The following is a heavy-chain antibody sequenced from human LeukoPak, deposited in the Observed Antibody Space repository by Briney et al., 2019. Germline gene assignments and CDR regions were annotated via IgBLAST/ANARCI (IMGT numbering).Heavy chain of an antibody. D-gene: IGHD6-13*01. Sequence: GGSLRLSCAATGCSFSDHFMDWVRQAPGKGLEWVGRIRDKVNGYTTEYAASVRGRFTISRDDSKNSLYLQMNSLKTEDAAVYFCTREDRQGKPNSWSIGWFDSWGQGTLVTVSS. J-gene: IGHJ5*01. CDR2: IRDKVNGYTT. CDR3: TREDRQGKPNSWSIGWFDS. V-gene: IGHV3-72*01. CDR1: GCSFSDHF.